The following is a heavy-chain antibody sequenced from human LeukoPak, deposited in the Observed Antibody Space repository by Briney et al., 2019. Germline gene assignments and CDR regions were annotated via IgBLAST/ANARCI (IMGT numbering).Heavy chain of an antibody. D-gene: IGHD1-26*01. Sequence: PGGSLRLSCAASGFTFSSYWMHWVRQAPGKGLVWVSRINRDGSSTSYADSVKGQFTISRDNAKNTLYLQMNSLRAEDTAVFYCARDRWDAFDIWGQGTMVTVSS. CDR3: ARDRWDAFDI. CDR2: INRDGSST. V-gene: IGHV3-74*01. CDR1: GFTFSSYW. J-gene: IGHJ3*02.